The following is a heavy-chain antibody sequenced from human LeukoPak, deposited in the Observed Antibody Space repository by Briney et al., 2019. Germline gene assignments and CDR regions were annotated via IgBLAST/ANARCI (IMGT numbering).Heavy chain of an antibody. Sequence: GGSLRLSCAASGFTFSDYSMSWIRQAPGKGLEGISDISDTAKTIHYADSVRGRFTISRDNAKNSLYLQMNSLGDEDTAVYYCAGVHYGRVENDYWGQGTLVTVSS. V-gene: IGHV3-11*04. J-gene: IGHJ4*02. CDR1: GFTFSDYS. CDR3: AGVHYGRVENDY. D-gene: IGHD3-10*01. CDR2: ISDTAKTI.